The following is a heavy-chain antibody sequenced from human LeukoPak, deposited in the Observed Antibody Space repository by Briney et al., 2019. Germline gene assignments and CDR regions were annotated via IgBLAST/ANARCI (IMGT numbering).Heavy chain of an antibody. D-gene: IGHD2-15*01. J-gene: IGHJ4*02. CDR2: IWYDGSNK. CDR3: ARARYCSGGSCYFDY. CDR1: GVTFSSYG. Sequence: PGRSLRLSCAASGVTFSSYGMHWVRQAPGKGLEWVAVIWYDGSNKYYAASVKGRFTISRDNSKNTLYLQMNSLRAEDTAVYYCARARYCSGGSCYFDYWGQGTLVTVSS. V-gene: IGHV3-33*01.